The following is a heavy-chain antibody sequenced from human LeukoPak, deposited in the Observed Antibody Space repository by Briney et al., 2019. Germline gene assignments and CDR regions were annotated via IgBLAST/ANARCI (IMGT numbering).Heavy chain of an antibody. D-gene: IGHD2-2*01. CDR2: SGTTI. CDR3: ARDSTYAFDY. J-gene: IGHJ4*02. V-gene: IGHV3-48*01. Sequence: PGGSLRLSCAASGFTFSTYSMNWVRQAPGKGLEWLSGTTIDYADSVKGRFTISRDNAKNSLYLQMNNLRAEDTAVYYCARDSTYAFDYWGQGTLVTVSS. CDR1: GFTFSTYS.